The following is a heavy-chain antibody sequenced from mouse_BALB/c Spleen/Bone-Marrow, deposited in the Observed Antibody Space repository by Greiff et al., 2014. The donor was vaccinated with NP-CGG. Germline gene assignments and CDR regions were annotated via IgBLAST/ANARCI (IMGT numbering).Heavy chain of an antibody. V-gene: IGHV2-5*01. CDR3: AKNLMGYFDV. J-gene: IGHJ1*01. Sequence: VQLVESGPGLVQPSESLSITCTVSGFSLSSYGVHWVRQSPGKGLEWLGAIWRGGSTDYNAAFMSRLSITRDNSKSQVFFKMNSLQPDDTAIYYCAKNLMGYFDVWGAGTTDTVSS. CDR1: GFSLSSYG. CDR2: IWRGGST.